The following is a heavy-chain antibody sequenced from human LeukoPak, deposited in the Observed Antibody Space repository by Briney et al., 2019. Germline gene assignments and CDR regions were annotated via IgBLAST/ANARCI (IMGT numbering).Heavy chain of an antibody. D-gene: IGHD3-10*01. Sequence: ASVKLSCKSSGYTFTSYGISWVRHAPGQGLERMGWISAYNRNTNYAQKLQGRVTMTTDTSTSTDNMELRSLRSDDTAVYYCARVTMVRGVITPWHFDYWGQGTLVTVSS. CDR3: ARVTMVRGVITPWHFDY. CDR2: ISAYNRNT. J-gene: IGHJ4*02. CDR1: GYTFTSYG. V-gene: IGHV1-18*01.